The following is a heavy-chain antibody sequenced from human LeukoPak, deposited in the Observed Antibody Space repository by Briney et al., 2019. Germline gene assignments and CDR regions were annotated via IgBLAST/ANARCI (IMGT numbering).Heavy chain of an antibody. J-gene: IGHJ4*02. V-gene: IGHV5-51*01. CDR3: AISAPFQYSSGWKPIFDY. D-gene: IGHD6-19*01. Sequence: GESLKISCKGSGYSFTSYWIGWVRQMPGKGLEWMGIIYPGDSDTRYSPSFQGQVTISADKSISTAYLQWSSLKASDTAMYYCAISAPFQYSSGWKPIFDYWGQGTLVTVSS. CDR2: IYPGDSDT. CDR1: GYSFTSYW.